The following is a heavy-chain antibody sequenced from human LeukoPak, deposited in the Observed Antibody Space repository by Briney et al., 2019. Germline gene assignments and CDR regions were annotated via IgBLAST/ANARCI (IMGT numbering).Heavy chain of an antibody. D-gene: IGHD2-2*02. CDR2: IIPILGIA. J-gene: IGHJ4*02. CDR3: ARAGYCSSTSCYIPDY. Sequence: SVKVSCKASGGTFSSYAISWVRQAPGQGLEWMGRIIPILGIANYAQKFQGRVTITADKSTSTAYMELSRLRSDDTAVYYCARAGYCSSTSCYIPDYWGQGTLVTVSS. V-gene: IGHV1-69*04. CDR1: GGTFSSYA.